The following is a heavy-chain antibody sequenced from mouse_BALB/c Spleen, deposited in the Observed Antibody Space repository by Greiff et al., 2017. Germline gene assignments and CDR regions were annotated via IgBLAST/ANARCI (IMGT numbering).Heavy chain of an antibody. CDR2: INPSNGGT. Sequence: QVQLQQSGAELVKPGASVKLSCKASGYTFTSYYMYWVKQRPGQGLEWIGEINPSNGGTNFNEKFKSKATLTVDKSSSTAYMQLSSLTSEDSAVYYCTAYSGAMDYWGQGTSVTVSS. J-gene: IGHJ4*01. CDR1: GYTFTSYY. CDR3: TAYSGAMDY. D-gene: IGHD6-5*01. V-gene: IGHV1S81*02.